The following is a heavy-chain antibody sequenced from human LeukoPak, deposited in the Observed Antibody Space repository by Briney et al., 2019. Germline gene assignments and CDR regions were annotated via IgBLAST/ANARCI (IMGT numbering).Heavy chain of an antibody. Sequence: PSETLSLTCTVSGGSISSYYWSWLRQPPGKGLEWIGYIYYSGSTNYNPSLKSRVTISVDTSKNQFSLKLSSVTAADTAVYYCASLWGDSDYWGQGTLVTVSS. CDR2: IYYSGST. D-gene: IGHD2-21*02. CDR1: GGSISSYY. V-gene: IGHV4-59*01. CDR3: ASLWGDSDY. J-gene: IGHJ4*02.